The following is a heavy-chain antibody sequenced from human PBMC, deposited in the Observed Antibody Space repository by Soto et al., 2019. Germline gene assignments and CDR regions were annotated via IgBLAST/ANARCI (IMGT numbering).Heavy chain of an antibody. V-gene: IGHV4-59*01. CDR2: ISYSGTT. D-gene: IGHD3-22*01. Sequence: QVQLQESGPGLVKPSETLSLTCTVSGGSLSPYFWNWIRQPPGEGLEWVGYISYSGTTSYNPSLKSRVTLAVGTSRNQFSLKMSSVTAADTAVYYCARYHRDGYGYHYYRCRWGRGYLITVS. CDR3: ARYHRDGYGYHYYRCR. J-gene: IGHJ4*02. CDR1: GGSLSPYF.